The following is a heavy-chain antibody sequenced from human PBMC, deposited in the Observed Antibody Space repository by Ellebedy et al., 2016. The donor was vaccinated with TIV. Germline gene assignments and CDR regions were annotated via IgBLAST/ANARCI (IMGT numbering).Heavy chain of an antibody. CDR1: GFTFSSYW. CDR3: ARGWVTTGY. Sequence: GGSLRLXXAASGFTFSSYWMTWVRQAPGKGLEWVANIKEDGSEKYYVDSVKGRFTISRDNAKNSLCLQMNSLRAEDTAVYYCARGWVTTGYWGQGTLVTVSS. D-gene: IGHD2-21*02. J-gene: IGHJ4*02. CDR2: IKEDGSEK. V-gene: IGHV3-7*03.